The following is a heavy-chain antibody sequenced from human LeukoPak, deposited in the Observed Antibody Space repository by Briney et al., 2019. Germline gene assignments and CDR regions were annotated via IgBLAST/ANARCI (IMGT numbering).Heavy chain of an antibody. D-gene: IGHD3-22*01. CDR2: IIPIFGTA. J-gene: IGHJ4*02. CDR3: AREPHYYDSSGYYYLDY. Sequence: GASVKVSCKASGYTFTGYYMHWVRQAPGQGLEWMGGIIPIFGTANYAQKFQGRVTITTDESMSTAYMELSSLRSEDTAVYYCAREPHYYDSSGYYYLDYWGQGTLVTVSS. V-gene: IGHV1-69*05. CDR1: GYTFTGYY.